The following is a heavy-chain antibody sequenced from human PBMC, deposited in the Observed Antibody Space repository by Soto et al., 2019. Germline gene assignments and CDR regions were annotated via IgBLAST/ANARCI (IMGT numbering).Heavy chain of an antibody. CDR1: GYTFTSYA. CDR2: INPNSGGT. Sequence: ASVKVSCKASGYTFTSYAMHWVRQAPGQRLEWMGWINPNSGGTNYAQKFQGWVTMTRDTSISTAYMELSRLRSDDTAVYYCARDIGVSAFDIWGQGTMVTVSS. D-gene: IGHD1-26*01. CDR3: ARDIGVSAFDI. V-gene: IGHV1-2*04. J-gene: IGHJ3*02.